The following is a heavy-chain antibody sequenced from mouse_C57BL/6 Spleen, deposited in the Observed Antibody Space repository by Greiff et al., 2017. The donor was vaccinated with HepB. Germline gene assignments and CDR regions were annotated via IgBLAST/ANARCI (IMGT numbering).Heavy chain of an antibody. Sequence: QVHVKQSGAELARPGASVKLSCKASGYTFTSYGISWVKQRTGQGLEWIGEIYPRSGNTYYNEKFKGKATLTADKSSSTAYMELRSLTSEDSAVYFCARYGEAKGTYFDYWGQGTTLTVSS. J-gene: IGHJ2*01. V-gene: IGHV1-81*01. D-gene: IGHD1-1*02. CDR1: GYTFTSYG. CDR2: IYPRSGNT. CDR3: ARYGEAKGTYFDY.